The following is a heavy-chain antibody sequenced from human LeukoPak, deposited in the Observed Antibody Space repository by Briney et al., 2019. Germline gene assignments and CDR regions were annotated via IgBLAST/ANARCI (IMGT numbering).Heavy chain of an antibody. CDR3: AKDGIAAAGNLGY. CDR1: GFTFSSYA. D-gene: IGHD6-13*01. V-gene: IGHV3-23*01. CDR2: ISGSGGST. J-gene: IGHJ4*02. Sequence: GGSLRLSCAASGFTFSSYAMSWVRPAPGKGLEWVSAISGSGGSTYYADSVKGRFTISRDNSKNTLYLQMNSLRAEDTAVYCCAKDGIAAAGNLGYWGQGTLVTVSS.